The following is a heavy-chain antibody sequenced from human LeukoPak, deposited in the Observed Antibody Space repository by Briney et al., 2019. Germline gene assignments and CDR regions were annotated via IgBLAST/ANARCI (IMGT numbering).Heavy chain of an antibody. CDR2: IKSDGSEK. V-gene: IGHV3-7*01. CDR3: ASGSGWRQLY. CDR1: EFTFSSNW. Sequence: GGSLRLSCVVSEFTFSSNWMNWVRQAPGKGLEWVANIKSDGSEKYYADSVKGRFTISRDNAKNSLYLQMNSMKAEDTAVYYCASGSGWRQLYWGQGTLVTVSP. J-gene: IGHJ4*02. D-gene: IGHD5-24*01.